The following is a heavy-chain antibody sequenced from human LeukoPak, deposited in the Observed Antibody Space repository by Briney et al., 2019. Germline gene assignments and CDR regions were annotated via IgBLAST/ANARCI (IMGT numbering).Heavy chain of an antibody. CDR2: IYYTGST. J-gene: IGHJ6*03. V-gene: IGHV4-39*01. Sequence: WIGSIYYTGSTYHNPSLQSRVTISVDTSKNQFSLKLSSVTAADTAVYYCATRSYFYYYMDVWGKGTTVTVSS. CDR3: ATRSYFYYYMDV.